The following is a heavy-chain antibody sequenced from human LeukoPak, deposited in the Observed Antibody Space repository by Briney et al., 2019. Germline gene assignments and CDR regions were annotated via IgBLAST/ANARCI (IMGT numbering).Heavy chain of an antibody. V-gene: IGHV4-59*08. CDR2: IYYSRST. CDR3: ARHECTNGVCYTLAFDI. D-gene: IGHD2-8*01. Sequence: SETLSLTCTVSGGSISSYYWSWIRQPPGKGLEWIGYIYYSRSTNYNPSLRSRVTISVDTSRNQFSLKLPSVTATDTAVYHCARHECTNGVCYTLAFDIWGRGTMVTVSS. J-gene: IGHJ3*02. CDR1: GGSISSYY.